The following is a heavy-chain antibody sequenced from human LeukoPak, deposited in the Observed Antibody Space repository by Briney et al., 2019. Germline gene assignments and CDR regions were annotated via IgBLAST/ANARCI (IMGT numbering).Heavy chain of an antibody. CDR2: ISSSSSYI. V-gene: IGHV3-21*01. Sequence: GGSLRLSCAASGFTFSSYSMNWVRQAPGKGLEWVSSISSSSSYINYADSVRGRFTISRDNAKNSLYLQMNSLRAEDTAVYYCTANYNYWGQGTLVTVSS. CDR3: TANYNY. CDR1: GFTFSSYS. D-gene: IGHD3-10*01. J-gene: IGHJ4*02.